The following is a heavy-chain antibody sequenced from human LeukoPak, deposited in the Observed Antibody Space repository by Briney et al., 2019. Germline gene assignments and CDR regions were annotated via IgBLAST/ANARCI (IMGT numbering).Heavy chain of an antibody. Sequence: PGGSLRLSCAASGFTFSSYWMSWVRQAPGKGLGWVANIEQDGSEKYYVDSVKGRFTISRDNAKNSLYLQMNSLRAGDTAVYYCGGGGGGHYYDSSGLIDYWGQGTLVTVSS. CDR2: IEQDGSEK. D-gene: IGHD3-22*01. J-gene: IGHJ4*02. V-gene: IGHV3-7*04. CDR3: GGGGGGHYYDSSGLIDY. CDR1: GFTFSSYW.